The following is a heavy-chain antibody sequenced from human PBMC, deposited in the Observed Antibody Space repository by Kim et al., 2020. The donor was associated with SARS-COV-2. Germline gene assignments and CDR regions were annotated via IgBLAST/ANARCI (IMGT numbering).Heavy chain of an antibody. CDR3: ARAGRLPLYYCYYGMDV. CDR2: IYYSGST. CDR1: GGSISSSSYY. Sequence: SETLSLTCTVSGGSISSSSYYWGWIRQPPGKGLEWIGSIYYSGSTYYNPSLKSRVTISVDTSKNQFSLKLSSVTAADTAVYYCARAGRLPLYYCYYGMDVGGQGTTVTVAS. D-gene: IGHD5-18*01. J-gene: IGHJ6*02. V-gene: IGHV4-39*07.